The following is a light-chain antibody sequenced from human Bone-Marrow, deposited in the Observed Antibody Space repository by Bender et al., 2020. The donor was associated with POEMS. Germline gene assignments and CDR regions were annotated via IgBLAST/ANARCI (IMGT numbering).Light chain of an antibody. V-gene: IGLV2-14*03. CDR3: AAWDDSLNGYV. J-gene: IGLJ1*01. CDR2: DVS. CDR1: SSDVGGYDS. Sequence: QSALTQPASVSGSLGQSITISCTGTSSDVGGYDSVSWYQQYPGKAPKLLISDVSSRPSGVSPSGASTRFSGSKSGNTASLTISGLQPEDEADYYCAAWDDSLNGYVFGTGTKVTVL.